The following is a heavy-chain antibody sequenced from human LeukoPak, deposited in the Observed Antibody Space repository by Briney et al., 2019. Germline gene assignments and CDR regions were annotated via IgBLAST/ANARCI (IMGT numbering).Heavy chain of an antibody. D-gene: IGHD3-22*01. Sequence: GASVKVSCKASGGTFSSYAISWVRQAPGQGLEWMGRIIPILGIANCAQKFQGRVTITADKSTSTAYMELSSLRSEDTAVYYCAREPTMIVVEYYFDYWGQGTLVTVSS. J-gene: IGHJ4*02. CDR1: GGTFSSYA. CDR3: AREPTMIVVEYYFDY. V-gene: IGHV1-69*04. CDR2: IIPILGIA.